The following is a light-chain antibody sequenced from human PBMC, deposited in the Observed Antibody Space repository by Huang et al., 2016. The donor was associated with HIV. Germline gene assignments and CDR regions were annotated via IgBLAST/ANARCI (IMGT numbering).Light chain of an antibody. Sequence: DIVMTQSPESLAVSLGERATINCKSSQSVLYSFNDKNYIAWYQRKAGQPPKLLIFWASTRESGVPDRFSASGSGTNFTLTISSLQAEGVAVYYCQQYYTTPWTFGQGTNLEIK. J-gene: IGKJ2*01. CDR3: QQYYTTPWT. V-gene: IGKV4-1*01. CDR1: QSVLYSFNDKNY. CDR2: WAS.